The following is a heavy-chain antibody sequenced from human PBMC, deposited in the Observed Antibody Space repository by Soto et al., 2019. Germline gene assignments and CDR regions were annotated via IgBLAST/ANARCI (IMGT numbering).Heavy chain of an antibody. CDR1: GGSISSGGYY. CDR2: IYYSGST. Sequence: PSETLSLTCTVSGGSISSGGYYWSWIRQHPGKGLEWIGYIYYSGSTYYNPPLKSRVTMSVDTSKNQFSLKLSSVTAADTAVYYCARGPPFRQYYDFWSGYSYGMDVWGQGTTVTVSS. V-gene: IGHV4-31*03. D-gene: IGHD3-3*01. CDR3: ARGPPFRQYYDFWSGYSYGMDV. J-gene: IGHJ6*02.